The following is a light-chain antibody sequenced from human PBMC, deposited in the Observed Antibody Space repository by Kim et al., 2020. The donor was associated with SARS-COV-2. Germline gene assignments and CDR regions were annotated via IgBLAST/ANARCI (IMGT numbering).Light chain of an antibody. V-gene: IGKV1-16*02. Sequence: DIQMTQSPSSLSASVGDTVTITCRASQDISNYLAWFQQKPGKAPKSLIYEATNLQSGVPSKFSGSGSGTDFTLTISSLQPEDFATYYCQQYKNYPRTFGQGTKVDIK. CDR3: QQYKNYPRT. CDR2: EAT. CDR1: QDISNY. J-gene: IGKJ1*01.